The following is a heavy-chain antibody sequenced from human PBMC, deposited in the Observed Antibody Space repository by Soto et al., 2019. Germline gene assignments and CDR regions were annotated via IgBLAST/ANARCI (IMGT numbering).Heavy chain of an antibody. V-gene: IGHV3-49*04. Sequence: AGGSVRLSCTGSGFTFGDYAMSWVRQAPGKGLEWVSFIRSKSYGGKTEYAASVEGRFTISRDDSKSVAYLQMNSLKTEDTAVYYCTRAFSYYDNGGYYYVSDSCGQGTLGTVSS. D-gene: IGHD3-22*01. J-gene: IGHJ5*01. CDR1: GFTFGDYA. CDR2: IRSKSYGGKT. CDR3: TRAFSYYDNGGYYYVSDS.